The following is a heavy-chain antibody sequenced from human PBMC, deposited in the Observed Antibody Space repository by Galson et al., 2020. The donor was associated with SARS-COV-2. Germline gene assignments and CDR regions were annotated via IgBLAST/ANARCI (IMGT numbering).Heavy chain of an antibody. CDR2: IYWDDDK. J-gene: IGHJ4*02. D-gene: IGHD5-12*01. Sequence: GPTLVKPTQTLTLTCTVSGFSLSTTTVAVGWIRQPPGKALEWLALIYWDDDKRYSPSLTARLTITKDTSKNQVVLTMTSVDPVDTATYYCARYRLPYLDSWGQGTLVTVSS. CDR1: GFSLSTTTVA. V-gene: IGHV2-5*02. CDR3: ARYRLPYLDS.